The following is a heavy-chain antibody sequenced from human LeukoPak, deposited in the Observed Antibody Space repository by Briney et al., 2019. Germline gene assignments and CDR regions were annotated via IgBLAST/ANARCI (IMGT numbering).Heavy chain of an antibody. Sequence: WAPVKVSCKASGYTFTSYGISWVRQAPGQGLEWMGWISAYNGNTNYAQKLQGRVTMTTDTSTSTAYMELRSLRSDDTAVYYCARAKRDGYTPGDDAFDIWGQGTMVTVSS. CDR1: GYTFTSYG. CDR3: ARAKRDGYTPGDDAFDI. V-gene: IGHV1-18*01. J-gene: IGHJ3*02. D-gene: IGHD5-24*01. CDR2: ISAYNGNT.